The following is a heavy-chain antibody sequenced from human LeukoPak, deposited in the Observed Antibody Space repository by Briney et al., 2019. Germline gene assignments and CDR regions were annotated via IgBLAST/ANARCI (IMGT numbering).Heavy chain of an antibody. CDR1: GYTFTGYY. V-gene: IGHV1-2*04. D-gene: IGHD3-10*01. J-gene: IGHJ5*02. CDR2: INPNSGGT. Sequence: GASVTVSCKASGYTFTGYYMHWVRQAPGQGLEWMGWINPNSGGTNYAQKFQGWVTMTRDTSISTAYMELSRLRSDDTAVYYCARSDYGSGFDPWGQGTLVTVSS. CDR3: ARSDYGSGFDP.